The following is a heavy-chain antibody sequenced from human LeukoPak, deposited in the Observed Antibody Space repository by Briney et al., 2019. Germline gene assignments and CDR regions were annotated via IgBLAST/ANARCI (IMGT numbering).Heavy chain of an antibody. V-gene: IGHV3-23*01. CDR1: GFTFSSYA. CDR2: ISGSGAST. Sequence: GASLRLSCAASGFTFSSYAVSWVRQAPGKGLEWVSVISGSGASTYYADSVKGRFTISRDNSNNTMYLQMNSLRAEDTAVYYCAKARGSEIAAATNYWGQGALVTVSS. CDR3: AKARGSEIAAATNY. D-gene: IGHD6-13*01. J-gene: IGHJ4*02.